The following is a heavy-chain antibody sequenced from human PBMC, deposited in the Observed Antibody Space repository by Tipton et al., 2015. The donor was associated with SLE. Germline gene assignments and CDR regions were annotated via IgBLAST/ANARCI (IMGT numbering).Heavy chain of an antibody. Sequence: TLSLTCSVSSGSISNSNNYWSWIRQPPGKGLEYIGRTYYSGSPYYNPSLKSRVTISLDTSEKQFSLKLSSVTAADTAVYYCAREGTSSGWGPFDYWGQGVLVTVSS. V-gene: IGHV4-39*07. CDR3: AREGTSSGWGPFDY. CDR2: TYYSGSP. D-gene: IGHD6-19*01. CDR1: SGSISNSNNY. J-gene: IGHJ4*02.